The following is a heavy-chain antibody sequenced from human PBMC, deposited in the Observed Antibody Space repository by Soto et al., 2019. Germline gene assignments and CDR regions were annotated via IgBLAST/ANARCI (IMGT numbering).Heavy chain of an antibody. CDR3: ARTDCSGGSCCFVH. CDR1: GGTFSSYT. Sequence: SVKVSCKASGGTFSSYTISWVRQAPGQGLEWMGRIIPILGIANYAQKFQGRVTITADKSTNTAYMELSSLRSEDTAVYHCARTDCSGGSCCFVHWCQATLVTDSS. J-gene: IGHJ4*02. V-gene: IGHV1-69*02. CDR2: IIPILGIA. D-gene: IGHD2-15*01.